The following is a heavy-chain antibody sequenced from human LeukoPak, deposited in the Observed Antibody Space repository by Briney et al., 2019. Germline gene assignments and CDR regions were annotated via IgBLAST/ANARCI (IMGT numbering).Heavy chain of an antibody. CDR3: AKASVWTMVRVVSYFDE. J-gene: IGHJ4*02. V-gene: IGHV3-23*01. CDR1: GFTFSSYG. CDR2: ISGSGDNT. Sequence: TGGSLRLSCAASGFTFSSYGMTWVRQAPGKGLEGVSGISGSGDNTWYGDSVKGRFTISRDNSKKTLDLQMHSLRAEDTAVYYCAKASVWTMVRVVSYFDEWGQGIQVTVSS. D-gene: IGHD3-10*01.